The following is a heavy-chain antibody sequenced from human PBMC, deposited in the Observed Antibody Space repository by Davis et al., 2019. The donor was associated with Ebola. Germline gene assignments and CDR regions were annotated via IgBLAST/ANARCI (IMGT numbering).Heavy chain of an antibody. J-gene: IGHJ6*02. Sequence: PSETLSLTCAVSRGSISSHFWSWIRQSPGQGLEWIGFIFYTGSTNLNPSLRSRVTLSVDRPKNQFSLNLTSVTAADTAVYFCARQPRSTRSPEYYHGLDVWGQGTTVVVSS. CDR2: IFYTGST. CDR1: RGSISSHF. V-gene: IGHV4-59*11. CDR3: ARQPRSTRSPEYYHGLDV. D-gene: IGHD3-16*01.